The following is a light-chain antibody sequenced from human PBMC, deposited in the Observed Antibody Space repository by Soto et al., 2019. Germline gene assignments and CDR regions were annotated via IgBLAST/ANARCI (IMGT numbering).Light chain of an antibody. CDR3: QTWGTGIQV. CDR1: SGHSSYA. J-gene: IGLJ2*01. V-gene: IGLV4-69*01. Sequence: QSVLTQSPSASASLGASVKLTCTLSSGHSSYAIAWHQQQPEKGPRFLMKLNSDGSHSKGDVISDRFTGSSSGAERYLTISSLQFEDEADYYCQTWGTGIQVFGGGTKLTVL. CDR2: LNSDGSH.